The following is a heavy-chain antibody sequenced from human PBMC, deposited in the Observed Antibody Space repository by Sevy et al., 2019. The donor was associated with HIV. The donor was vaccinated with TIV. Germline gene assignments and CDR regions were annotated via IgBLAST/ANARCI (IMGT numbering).Heavy chain of an antibody. CDR2: ISGSGGST. D-gene: IGHD3-10*01. V-gene: IGHV3-23*01. J-gene: IGHJ4*02. Sequence: GGSLRLSCAASGFTFNTYAMSWVRQGPGKGLEWVSAISGSGGSTDYADSVKGRFTISRDDSKSTVSLQMNSMRVEDTAVYYCAKGSLSSALSGFGELLSSFDYWGQGTLVTVSS. CDR3: AKGSLSSALSGFGELLSSFDY. CDR1: GFTFNTYA.